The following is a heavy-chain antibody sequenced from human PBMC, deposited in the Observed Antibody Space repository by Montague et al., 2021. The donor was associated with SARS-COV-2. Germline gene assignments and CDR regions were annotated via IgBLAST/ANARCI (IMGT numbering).Heavy chain of an antibody. Sequence: SETLSLTCTVTGGPISVSSDYWGWIRQSPGKGLEWIACVDYSGNTYYXPSLKSRLTISVDTSKNQFSLKLNSVTAADTALYYCARREYSYGWGDWGQGTLVTVSS. CDR2: VDYSGNT. D-gene: IGHD5-18*01. CDR3: ARREYSYGWGD. J-gene: IGHJ4*02. V-gene: IGHV4-39*01. CDR1: GGPISVSSDY.